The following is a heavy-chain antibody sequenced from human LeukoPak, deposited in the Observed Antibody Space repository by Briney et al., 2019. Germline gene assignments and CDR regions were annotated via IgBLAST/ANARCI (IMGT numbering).Heavy chain of an antibody. Sequence: PSETLSLTCTVSGGSIGSDNYYWSWIRQPAGKALEWIGRIYTSGSTNYNPSLKSRVTISIDTSKNQFSLELTSVIAADTAVYYCARTSGWYNCFDPWGQGTLVTVSP. V-gene: IGHV4-61*02. CDR1: GGSIGSDNYY. CDR3: ARTSGWYNCFDP. D-gene: IGHD6-19*01. CDR2: IYTSGST. J-gene: IGHJ5*02.